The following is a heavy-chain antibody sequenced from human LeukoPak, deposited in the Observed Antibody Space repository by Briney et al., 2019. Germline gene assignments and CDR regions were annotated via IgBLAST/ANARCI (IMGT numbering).Heavy chain of an antibody. CDR2: IYHSGST. D-gene: IGHD2-8*02. Sequence: SETLSLTCTVSGGSISSYYWSWIRQPPGKGLEWIGNIYHSGSTYYNPSLKSRVTISVDTSKNQLSLKLSSVTAADTAVYYCAREDGGVVDGDYYYYYYMDVWGKGTTVTVSS. CDR3: AREDGGVVDGDYYYYYYMDV. J-gene: IGHJ6*03. V-gene: IGHV4-59*12. CDR1: GGSISSYY.